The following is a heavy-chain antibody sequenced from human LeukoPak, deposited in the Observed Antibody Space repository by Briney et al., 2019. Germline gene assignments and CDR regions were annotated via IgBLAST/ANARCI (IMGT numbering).Heavy chain of an antibody. D-gene: IGHD6-6*01. Sequence: SVKVSCKASGYTFTDYYMHWVRQAPGQGLEWMGWINPNSGGTNFAQKFQGRVAMTRDASISTAYMELGSLRSDDTAVYYCARARWQLVPYFDSWGQGTLVTVSS. CDR3: ARARWQLVPYFDS. V-gene: IGHV1-2*02. CDR1: GYTFTDYY. CDR2: INPNSGGT. J-gene: IGHJ4*02.